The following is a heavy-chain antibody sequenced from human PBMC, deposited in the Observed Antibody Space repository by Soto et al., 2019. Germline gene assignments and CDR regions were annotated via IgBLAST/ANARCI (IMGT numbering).Heavy chain of an antibody. V-gene: IGHV3-30*18. CDR2: ISYDGSSK. J-gene: IGHJ6*02. CDR1: GFTFSSYG. Sequence: GGSLRLSCAASGFTFSSYGMHWVRQAPGKGLEWVAVISYDGSSKYYADSVKGRFTISRDNSKNTLYLQMNSLRAEDTAVYYCAKDRDYDILAGYYLAVWGQGTTVTVSS. D-gene: IGHD3-9*01. CDR3: AKDRDYDILAGYYLAV.